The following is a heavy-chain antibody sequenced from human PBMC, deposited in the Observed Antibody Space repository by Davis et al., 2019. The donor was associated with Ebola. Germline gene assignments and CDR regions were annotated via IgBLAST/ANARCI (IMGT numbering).Heavy chain of an antibody. J-gene: IGHJ4*02. CDR2: MNPNSGNT. CDR1: GYTFTSYD. D-gene: IGHD3-10*01. V-gene: IGHV1-8*01. Sequence: ASVKVSCKASGYTFTSYDINWVRQAAGQGLEWMGWMNPNSGNTGYAQKFQGRVTMTRNTSISTAYMEVSSLRSEDTAVYYCARAPTWSQINYYCFDYWGQGTLVTVSS. CDR3: ARAPTWSQINYYCFDY.